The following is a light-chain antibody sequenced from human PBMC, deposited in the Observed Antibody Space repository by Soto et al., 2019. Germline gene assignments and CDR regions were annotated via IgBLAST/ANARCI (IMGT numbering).Light chain of an antibody. J-gene: IGKJ5*01. CDR3: QQSYSTPIA. Sequence: DIQMTQSPSSLSASVGDRVTITCRASESIISYLNWYQQKPGKAPKLLIYAASSLQSGVPSRFSGSGSGTDFTLTIGSLQPEDFATYYCQQSYSTPIACGQGTRLEIK. V-gene: IGKV1-39*01. CDR2: AAS. CDR1: ESIISY.